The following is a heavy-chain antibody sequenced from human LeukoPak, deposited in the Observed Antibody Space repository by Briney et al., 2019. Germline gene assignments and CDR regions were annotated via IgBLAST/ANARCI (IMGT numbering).Heavy chain of an antibody. J-gene: IGHJ4*02. D-gene: IGHD6-19*01. CDR2: ISSSSSYT. V-gene: IGHV3-11*06. CDR1: GFTFSSYA. CDR3: ARDRAVAGTADMDY. Sequence: KTGGSLRLSCAASGFTFSSYAMSWIRQAPGKGLEWVSYISSSSSYTNYADSVKGRFTISRDNAKNSLYLQMNSLRAEDTAVYYCARDRAVAGTADMDYWGQGTLVTVSS.